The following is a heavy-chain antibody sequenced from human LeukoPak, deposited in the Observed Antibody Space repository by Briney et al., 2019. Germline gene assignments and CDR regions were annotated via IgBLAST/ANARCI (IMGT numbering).Heavy chain of an antibody. CDR3: AKDLRYFDWPQDY. J-gene: IGHJ4*02. D-gene: IGHD3-9*01. Sequence: GRSLRLSCAASGFTLSSYGMHWVRQAPGKGLEWVAVIWYDGSNKYYADSVKGRFTISRDNSKNTLYLQMNSLRAEDTAVYYCAKDLRYFDWPQDYWGQGTLVTVSS. CDR1: GFTLSSYG. CDR2: IWYDGSNK. V-gene: IGHV3-33*06.